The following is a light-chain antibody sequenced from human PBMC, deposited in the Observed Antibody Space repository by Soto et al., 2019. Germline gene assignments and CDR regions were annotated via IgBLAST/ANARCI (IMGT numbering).Light chain of an antibody. CDR2: AAS. V-gene: IGKV3-15*01. CDR1: QSVSSS. J-gene: IGKJ3*01. Sequence: EIVMTQSPATLSVSPGERATLSCRASQSVSSSLAWYQQKPGQPPRLLIYAASTRATGIPARFSGSGSGTEFTLAISSLQSEDFAVYYCQQYNNWPPVSFTFGPGTKVDIK. CDR3: QQYNNWPPVSFT.